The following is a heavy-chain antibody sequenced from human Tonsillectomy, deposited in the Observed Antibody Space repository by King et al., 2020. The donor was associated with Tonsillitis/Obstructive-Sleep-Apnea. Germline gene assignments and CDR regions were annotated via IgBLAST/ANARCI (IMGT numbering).Heavy chain of an antibody. D-gene: IGHD4-11*01. V-gene: IGHV3-48*02. CDR2: ISGSSSTI. CDR1: GFTLSSFS. J-gene: IGHJ4*02. CDR3: TRSSNLDY. Sequence: QLVQSGGGLVQPGGSLRFSCAASGFTLSSFSMNWVRQAPGKGLEWVSYISGSSSTIYYADSVKGRFTISRDNAKNSLYLQMNSLRDEDTAVYYCTRSSNLDYWGQGTLVTVSS.